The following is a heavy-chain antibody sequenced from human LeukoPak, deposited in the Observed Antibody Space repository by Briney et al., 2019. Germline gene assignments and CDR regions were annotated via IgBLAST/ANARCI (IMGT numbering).Heavy chain of an antibody. D-gene: IGHD3-22*01. CDR2: IIPIFGTA. J-gene: IGHJ4*02. CDR3: ARDAVNYYDSSGYSPLDN. CDR1: GGTFSSYA. V-gene: IGHV1-69*13. Sequence: SVKVSCKASGGTFSSYAISWVRQAPGQGLEWMGGIIPIFGTANYAQKFQGRVTITADESTSTAYMELSSLRSEDTAVYYCARDAVNYYDSSGYSPLDNWGQGTLVTVSS.